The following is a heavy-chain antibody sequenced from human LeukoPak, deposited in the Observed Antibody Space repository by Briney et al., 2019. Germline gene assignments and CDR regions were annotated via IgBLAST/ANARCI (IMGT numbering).Heavy chain of an antibody. CDR1: GFTFSSYA. Sequence: GGSLGLSCAASGFTFSSYAMHWVRQAPGKGLEWVAVISYDGSNKYYADSVKGRFTISRDNSKNTLYLQMNSLRAEDTAVYYCARSHKYCSSTSCYGSDYWGQGTLVTVSS. J-gene: IGHJ4*02. CDR3: ARSHKYCSSTSCYGSDY. V-gene: IGHV3-30*04. D-gene: IGHD2-2*01. CDR2: ISYDGSNK.